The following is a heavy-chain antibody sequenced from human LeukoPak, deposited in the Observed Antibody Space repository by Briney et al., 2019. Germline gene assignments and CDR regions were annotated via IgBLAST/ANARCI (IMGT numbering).Heavy chain of an antibody. J-gene: IGHJ3*02. D-gene: IGHD2-21*02. Sequence: ASVKVSCKASGGTFSSYAISWVRQAPGQGLEWMGWINPNSGGTNYAQKFQGRVTMTRDTSISTAYMELSRLRSDDTAVYYCARDKGAGIVVVTDDRDRGAFDIWGQGTMVTVSS. CDR1: GGTFSSYA. V-gene: IGHV1-2*02. CDR3: ARDKGAGIVVVTDDRDRGAFDI. CDR2: INPNSGGT.